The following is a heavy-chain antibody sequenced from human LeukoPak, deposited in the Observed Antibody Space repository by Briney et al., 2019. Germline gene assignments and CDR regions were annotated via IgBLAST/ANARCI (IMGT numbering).Heavy chain of an antibody. Sequence: PSETLSLTCAVYGGSFSGYYWSWIRQPPGKGLEWIGEINHSGSTNYNPSLKSRVTISVDTSKNQFSLKLSSVTAADTAVYYCARGDSGSAGFDYWGQGTLVTVSS. CDR1: GGSFSGYY. V-gene: IGHV4-34*01. J-gene: IGHJ4*02. D-gene: IGHD6-19*01. CDR3: ARGDSGSAGFDY. CDR2: INHSGST.